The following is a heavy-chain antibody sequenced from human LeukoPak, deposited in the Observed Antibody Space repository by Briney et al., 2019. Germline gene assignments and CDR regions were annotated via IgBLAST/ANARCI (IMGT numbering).Heavy chain of an antibody. J-gene: IGHJ4*02. D-gene: IGHD2-15*01. V-gene: IGHV1-69*05. CDR1: GGTFSSYA. CDR2: IIPIFGTA. Sequence: ASVKVSCKASGGTFSSYAISWVRQAPGQGHEWMGRIIPIFGTANYAQKFQGRVTITTDESTSTAYMELSSLRSEDTAVYYCARDPLDCSGGSCSDYWGLGTLVTVSS. CDR3: ARDPLDCSGGSCSDY.